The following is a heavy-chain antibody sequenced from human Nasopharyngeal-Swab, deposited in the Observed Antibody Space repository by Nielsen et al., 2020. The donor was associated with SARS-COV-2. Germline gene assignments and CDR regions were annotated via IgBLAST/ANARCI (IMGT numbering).Heavy chain of an antibody. J-gene: IGHJ4*02. CDR3: VRGGLGTGLEN. CDR1: GFSVTSHS. Sequence: GESLKISCKASGFSVTSHSMNWVRQAPGKGLEWVSSISSSSTYIYYADSVKGRFTISRDNAKNTLYLQMNSLRAEDTAVYYCVRGGLGTGLENWGQGTLVTVSS. D-gene: IGHD1-14*01. CDR2: ISSSSTYI. V-gene: IGHV3-21*06.